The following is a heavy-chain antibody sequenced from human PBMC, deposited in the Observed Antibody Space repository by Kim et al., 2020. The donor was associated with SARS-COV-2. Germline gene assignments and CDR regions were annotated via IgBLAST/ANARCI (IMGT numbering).Heavy chain of an antibody. CDR3: ARAFRKQQLVPAQFDY. CDR2: INHSGST. Sequence: SETLSLTCAVYGGSFSGYYWSWIRQPPGKGLEWIGEINHSGSTNYNPSLKSRVTISVDTSKNQFSLKLSSVTAADTAVYYCARAFRKQQLVPAQFDYWGQGTLVTVSS. CDR1: GGSFSGYY. J-gene: IGHJ4*02. D-gene: IGHD6-13*01. V-gene: IGHV4-34*01.